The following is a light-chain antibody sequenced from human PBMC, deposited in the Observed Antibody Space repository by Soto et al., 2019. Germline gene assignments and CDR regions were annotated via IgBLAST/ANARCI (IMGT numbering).Light chain of an antibody. CDR3: QQSYNTPDS. J-gene: IGKJ2*03. CDR1: QSISSY. Sequence: DIQMTQSPSSLSASVGDSVTIICRASQSISSYLNWYQQKPGKVPKLLISVASNLQSGVPSRFSGSGYGTDFTLTISSLQTEDFATYYCQQSYNTPDSFGQGTKLDIK. CDR2: VAS. V-gene: IGKV1-39*01.